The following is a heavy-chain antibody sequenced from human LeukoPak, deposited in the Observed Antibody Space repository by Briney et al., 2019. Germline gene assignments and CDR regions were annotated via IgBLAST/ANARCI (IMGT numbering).Heavy chain of an antibody. V-gene: IGHV3-23*01. CDR2: ISANGGST. Sequence: GGSLRLSCAASGFTFSSYAMSWVRQAPGKGLEWVSTISANGGSTHYADPVKGRFTISRDNSKNTLYLQMNSLSAEDTAVYYCAKETNYYHSGSYWEHIQHWGQGTLVTVSS. J-gene: IGHJ1*01. CDR3: AKETNYYHSGSYWEHIQH. CDR1: GFTFSSYA. D-gene: IGHD3-10*01.